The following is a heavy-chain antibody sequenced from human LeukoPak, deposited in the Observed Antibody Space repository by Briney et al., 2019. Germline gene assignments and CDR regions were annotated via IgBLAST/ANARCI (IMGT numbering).Heavy chain of an antibody. CDR3: ARFKGGTGFDY. D-gene: IGHD1-26*01. CDR1: GGSISTTDFD. J-gene: IGHJ4*02. CDR2: ISSSGKS. V-gene: IGHV4-39*01. Sequence: KPSETLSLTWAVSGGSISTTDFDWAWIRQPPGQGLDWIATISSSGKSYDNPYLMIRVTISVDTSKNQFSLDVTSVTAADTGLFYCARFKGGTGFDYWGGGILVIV.